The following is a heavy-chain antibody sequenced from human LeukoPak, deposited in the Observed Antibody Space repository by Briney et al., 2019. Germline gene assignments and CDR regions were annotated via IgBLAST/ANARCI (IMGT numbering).Heavy chain of an antibody. D-gene: IGHD3-3*01. CDR2: IYTSGST. J-gene: IGHJ5*02. V-gene: IGHV4-4*09. Sequence: PETLSLTCTVSGGSISSYYWSWIRQPPGKGLEWIGYIYTSGSTNYNPSLKSRVTISVDTSKNQSSLKLSSVTAADTAVYYCARSSTITIFGVLNWFDPWGQGTLVTVSS. CDR3: ARSSTITIFGVLNWFDP. CDR1: GGSISSYY.